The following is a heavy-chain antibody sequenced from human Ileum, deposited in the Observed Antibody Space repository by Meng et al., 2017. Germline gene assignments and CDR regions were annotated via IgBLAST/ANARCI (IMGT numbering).Heavy chain of an antibody. V-gene: IGHV4-59*01. CDR1: GGYISIYY. J-gene: IGHJ2*01. CDR2: IYYSGST. CDR3: ARLYYYDSSGYIGNWYFDL. D-gene: IGHD3-22*01. Sequence: VEPHESRPGLVKPSVPLPPPCPVSGGYISIYYWSWIRQPPGKGLEWIGYIYYSGSTNYNPSLKSRVTISVDTSKNQFSLKLSSVTAADTAVYYCARLYYYDSSGYIGNWYFDLWGRGTLVTVSS.